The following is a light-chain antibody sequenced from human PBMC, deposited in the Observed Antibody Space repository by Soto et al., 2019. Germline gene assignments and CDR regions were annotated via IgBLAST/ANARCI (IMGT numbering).Light chain of an antibody. CDR1: QTISSW. J-gene: IGKJ1*01. CDR3: QHYNSYSEA. V-gene: IGKV1-5*03. CDR2: KAS. Sequence: DIQMTQSPSTLSVSLGDRVTXXXXASQTISSWLAWYQQKPGKAPKLLIYKASTLKSGVPSRFSGSGSGTEFTLTISSLQPDDFATYYCQHYNSYSEAFGQGTKVDIK.